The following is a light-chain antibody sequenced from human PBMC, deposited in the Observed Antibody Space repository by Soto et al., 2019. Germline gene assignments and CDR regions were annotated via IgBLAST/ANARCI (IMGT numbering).Light chain of an antibody. CDR1: QSVSSSY. Sequence: EIVLTQSPGSMSLSPGERATLSCRASQSVSSSYLAWYQQKPGQAPRLLIYDASSKATGIPHRFSGSGSGTDFTLTISRLEPEDVAVYYCQQYGSSPQTFGQGTKVEL. J-gene: IGKJ1*01. CDR2: DAS. CDR3: QQYGSSPQT. V-gene: IGKV3-20*01.